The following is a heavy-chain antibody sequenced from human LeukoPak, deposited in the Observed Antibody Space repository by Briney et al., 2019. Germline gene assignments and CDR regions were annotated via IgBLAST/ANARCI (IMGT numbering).Heavy chain of an antibody. D-gene: IGHD2/OR15-2a*01. Sequence: PSETLSLTCTVSGGSISSYYWSWIRQPPGKGLEWIGYIYYSGSTNYNPSLKSRVTISVDTSKNQFSLKLSSVTAADTAVYYCARDNTYAFDIWGQGTMVTVSS. CDR1: GGSISSYY. V-gene: IGHV4-59*13. J-gene: IGHJ3*02. CDR3: ARDNTYAFDI. CDR2: IYYSGST.